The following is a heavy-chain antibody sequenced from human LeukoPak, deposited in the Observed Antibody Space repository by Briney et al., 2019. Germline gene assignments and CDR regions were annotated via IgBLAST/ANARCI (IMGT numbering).Heavy chain of an antibody. V-gene: IGHV4-38-2*02. J-gene: IGHJ3*02. CDR1: GGSISSYY. D-gene: IGHD6-13*01. CDR3: ARAPRIIAAAGTRSGAFDI. CDR2: IYHSGST. Sequence: PSETLSLTCTVSGGSISSYYWGWIRQPPGKGLEWIGSIYHSGSTYYNPSLKSRVTISVDTSKNQFSLKLNSVTAADTAVYYCARAPRIIAAAGTRSGAFDIWGQGTMVTVSS.